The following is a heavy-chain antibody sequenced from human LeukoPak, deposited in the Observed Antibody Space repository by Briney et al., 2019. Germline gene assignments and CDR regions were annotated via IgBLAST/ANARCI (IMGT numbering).Heavy chain of an antibody. J-gene: IGHJ6*02. CDR2: IIGRGDTT. D-gene: IGHD3-10*01. V-gene: IGHV3-23*01. CDR3: AKAPPPRYYYYAMDV. CDR1: GFTFSSYA. Sequence: GGSLRLSCAASGFTFSSYAMSWVRQAPGKGLEWVSVIIGRGDTTYYADSVKGRFTISRDNSKNTLYLQMNSLRVEDTAVYYCAKAPPPRYYYYAMDVWGQGTTVTVSS.